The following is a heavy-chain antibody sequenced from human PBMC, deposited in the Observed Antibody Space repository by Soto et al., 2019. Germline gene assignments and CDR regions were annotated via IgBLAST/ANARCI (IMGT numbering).Heavy chain of an antibody. V-gene: IGHV1-3*01. Sequence: ASVKVSCKASGYIFLNYAIHWVRQAPGQRPEWVGWINAANGNTKYSQKFQGRVTITRDTSASTAYMELSSLRSEDTAVYYCARDRWSPYFDYWGQGTLVTVSS. CDR3: ARDRWSPYFDY. CDR2: INAANGNT. CDR1: GYIFLNYA. D-gene: IGHD2-8*01. J-gene: IGHJ4*02.